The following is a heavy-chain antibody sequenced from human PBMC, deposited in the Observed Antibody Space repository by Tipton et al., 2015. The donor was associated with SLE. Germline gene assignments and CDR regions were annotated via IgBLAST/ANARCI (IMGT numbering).Heavy chain of an antibody. CDR3: ARGDYVGYYLDY. J-gene: IGHJ4*02. CDR1: GFTFHNYW. CDR2: LSTVGSVT. Sequence: SLRLSCAASGFTFHNYWMHWVRQAPGKGLVWVSRLSTVGSVTTYADSVKGRLTISRDNAKNTLYLLLNSLRAEDTAVYYCARGDYVGYYLDYWGQGTLVTVSA. D-gene: IGHD3-10*02. V-gene: IGHV3-74*01.